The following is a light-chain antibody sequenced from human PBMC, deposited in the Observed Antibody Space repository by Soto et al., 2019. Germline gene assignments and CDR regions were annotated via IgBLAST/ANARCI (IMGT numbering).Light chain of an antibody. CDR1: QSVGLY. CDR2: DAV. J-gene: IGKJ4*01. Sequence: IVLTQSPATLSLSPGERATLSCRASQSVGLYLAWYQQKPAQAPRLLIYDAVDRATGTPARFTGSGSGTDFTLTISSLQSEDFAVYSCQQYNNWPLTFGGGTKVDIK. V-gene: IGKV3-11*01. CDR3: QQYNNWPLT.